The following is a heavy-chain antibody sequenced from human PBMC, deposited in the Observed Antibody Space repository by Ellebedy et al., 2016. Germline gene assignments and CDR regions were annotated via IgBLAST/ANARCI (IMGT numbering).Heavy chain of an antibody. CDR2: ISSSSSTI. J-gene: IGHJ4*02. Sequence: GGSLRPSXAASGFTFSSYSMNWVRQAPGKGLEWVSYISSSSSTIYYADSVKGRFTISRDNPTNTVYLQMDSLRPEDAAVYYCAREGHSSGHAGDFDVWGQGTLVTVSS. CDR1: GFTFSSYS. CDR3: AREGHSSGHAGDFDV. V-gene: IGHV3-48*01. D-gene: IGHD6-19*01.